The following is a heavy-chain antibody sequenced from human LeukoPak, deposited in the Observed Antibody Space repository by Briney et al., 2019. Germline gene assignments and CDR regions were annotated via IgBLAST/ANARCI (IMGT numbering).Heavy chain of an antibody. CDR3: ARVGAVPLSSSISFFDY. Sequence: PSETLSLTCTVSGGSISSGGYYWSWIRQPPGKGLEWIGYIYHSGSTYYNPSLKSRVTISVDRSKNQFSLKLSSVTAADTAVYYCARVGAVPLSSSISFFDYWGQGTLVTVSS. D-gene: IGHD6-6*01. V-gene: IGHV4-30-2*01. CDR1: GGSISSGGYY. J-gene: IGHJ4*02. CDR2: IYHSGST.